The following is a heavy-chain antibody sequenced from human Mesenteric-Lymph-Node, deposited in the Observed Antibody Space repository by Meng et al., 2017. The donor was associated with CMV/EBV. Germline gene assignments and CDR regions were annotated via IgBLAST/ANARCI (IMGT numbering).Heavy chain of an antibody. CDR1: GFTFGSYA. Sequence: GESLKISCAASGFTFGSYAMSWVHQAPGKGLEWVSGISGSGGTKYYADSLKGRLTISRDNAKNSLYLQMDSLRAEDTAVYYCARDREYSSSSFDFWGQGTLVTVSS. V-gene: IGHV3-23*01. CDR2: ISGSGGTK. D-gene: IGHD6-6*01. J-gene: IGHJ4*02. CDR3: ARDREYSSSSFDF.